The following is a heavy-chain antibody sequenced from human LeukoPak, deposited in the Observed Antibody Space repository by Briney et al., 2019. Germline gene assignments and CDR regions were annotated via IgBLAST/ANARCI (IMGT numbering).Heavy chain of an antibody. J-gene: IGHJ5*02. Sequence: SETLSLACTVSGGSISSYYWSWIRQPAGKGLEWIGRIYTSGSTNYNASLKSRVTISIDTSRNQFSLKLSSVTAADTAVYYCARDRARIGSSAWYDNWFDPWGQGTLVTVSS. D-gene: IGHD6-13*01. V-gene: IGHV4-4*07. CDR2: IYTSGST. CDR3: ARDRARIGSSAWYDNWFDP. CDR1: GGSISSYY.